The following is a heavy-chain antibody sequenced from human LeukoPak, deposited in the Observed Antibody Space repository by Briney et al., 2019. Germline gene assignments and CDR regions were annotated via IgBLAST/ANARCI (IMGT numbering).Heavy chain of an antibody. V-gene: IGHV3-49*03. Sequence: GGSLRLSCAASGFTFSSYAMSWFRQAPGKGLEWVGFIRSKAYGGTTEYAASVKGRFTISRDDSKSIAYLQMNSLKTEDTAVYYCTRDFAGIAVAWGQGTLDTVSS. CDR2: IRSKAYGGTT. J-gene: IGHJ4*02. CDR1: GFTFSSYA. CDR3: TRDFAGIAVA. D-gene: IGHD6-19*01.